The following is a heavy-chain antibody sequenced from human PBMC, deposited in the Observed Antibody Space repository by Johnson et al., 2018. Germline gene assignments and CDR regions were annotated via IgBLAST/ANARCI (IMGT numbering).Heavy chain of an antibody. CDR2: INHSGST. CDR1: GGSFSGYF. V-gene: IGHV4-34*01. J-gene: IGHJ4*02. D-gene: IGHD3-22*01. Sequence: QVQLQQWGAGLLKPSETLSLTCAVYGGSFSGYFWSWIRQPPGKGLEWIGKINHSGSTNYNPSLKSRVTISVDTSKNQFSLKLSSGTAADTAVYYCARGEGAMIGDWRQGTLVTVSS. CDR3: ARGEGAMIGD.